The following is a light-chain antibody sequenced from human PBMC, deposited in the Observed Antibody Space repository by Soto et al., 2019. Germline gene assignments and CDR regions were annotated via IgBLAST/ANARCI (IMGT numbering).Light chain of an antibody. CDR3: QQYGSLGT. CDR2: GAS. V-gene: IGKV3-20*01. Sequence: EVVLTQSPGTLSLSPGERATLSCRASQSVSSSYLAWYQQKPGQAPRLLIYGASSGATGIPDRFSGSGSGTDFTLTISRLEPEDFAVYYCQQYGSLGTFGQGTKVDIK. J-gene: IGKJ1*01. CDR1: QSVSSSY.